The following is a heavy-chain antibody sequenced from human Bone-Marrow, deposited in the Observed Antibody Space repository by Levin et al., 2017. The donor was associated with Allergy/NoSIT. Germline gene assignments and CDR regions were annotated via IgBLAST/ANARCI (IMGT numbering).Heavy chain of an antibody. CDR3: ARDGEYYDSSGYYVY. J-gene: IGHJ4*02. CDR2: INSDGSST. Sequence: GGSLRLSCAASGFTFSSYWMHWVRQAPGKGLVWVSRINSDGSSTSYADSVKGRFTISRDNAKNTLYLQMNSLRAEDTAVYYCARDGEYYDSSGYYVYWGQGTLVTVSS. V-gene: IGHV3-74*01. D-gene: IGHD3-22*01. CDR1: GFTFSSYW.